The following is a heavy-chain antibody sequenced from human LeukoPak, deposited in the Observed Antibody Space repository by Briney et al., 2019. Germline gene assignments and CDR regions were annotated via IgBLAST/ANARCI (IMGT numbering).Heavy chain of an antibody. CDR2: ISSSSSYI. CDR1: GFTFSSYS. V-gene: IGHV3-21*01. D-gene: IGHD1-26*01. J-gene: IGHJ3*02. Sequence: GGSLRLSCAASGFTFSSYSMNWVRQAPGKGLEWVSSISSSSSYIYYADSVKGRFTISRDNAKNSLYLQMNSLRAEDTAVYYCAREVGHGASDIWGQGTMVTVSS. CDR3: AREVGHGASDI.